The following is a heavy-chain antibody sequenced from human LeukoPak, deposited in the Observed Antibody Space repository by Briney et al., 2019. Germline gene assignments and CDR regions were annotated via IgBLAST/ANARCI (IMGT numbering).Heavy chain of an antibody. CDR3: ARAARGLRFLEWPQGCDY. J-gene: IGHJ4*02. V-gene: IGHV4-30-4*08. CDR2: IYYSGST. CDR1: GGSISSGDYY. Sequence: PSETLSLTCTVSGGSISSGDYYWSWIRQPPGKGLEWIGYIYYSGSTYYNPSLKSRVTISVDTSKNQFSLKLSSVTAADTAVYYCARAARGLRFLEWPQGCDYWGQGTLVTVSS. D-gene: IGHD3-3*01.